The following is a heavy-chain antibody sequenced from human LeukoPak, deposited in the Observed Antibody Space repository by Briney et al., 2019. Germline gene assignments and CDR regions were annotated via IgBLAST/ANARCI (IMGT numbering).Heavy chain of an antibody. J-gene: IGHJ4*02. CDR2: IYSSGGT. CDR3: AREVVFNHSFDY. Sequence: SETLSLTCTVSGGSISSYYWSWIRQPPGKGLEWIGYIYSSGGTEYNPSLKSRVTISVDTSKNQFSLKLRSVTPADTAIYFCAREVVFNHSFDYWGQGTLVTVSS. CDR1: GGSISSYY. D-gene: IGHD1-14*01. V-gene: IGHV4-59*01.